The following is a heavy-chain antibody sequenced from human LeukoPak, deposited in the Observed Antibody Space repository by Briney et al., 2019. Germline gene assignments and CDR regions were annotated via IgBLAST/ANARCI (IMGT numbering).Heavy chain of an antibody. V-gene: IGHV3-23*01. Sequence: GGSLRLSCAASGFTFSGHPMSWVRQAPGQGLEWVSSISSESSGKYYADSVKGRFTISRDNSKNTLYLQMNSLKAEDTAAYYCARRDSSGWYSLDYWGQGTLVSVS. J-gene: IGHJ4*02. CDR3: ARRDSSGWYSLDY. CDR1: GFTFSGHP. CDR2: ISSESSGK. D-gene: IGHD6-19*01.